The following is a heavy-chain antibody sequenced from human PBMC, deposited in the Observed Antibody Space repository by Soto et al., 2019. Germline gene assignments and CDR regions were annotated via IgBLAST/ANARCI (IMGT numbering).Heavy chain of an antibody. V-gene: IGHV3-74*01. D-gene: IGHD3-10*01. J-gene: IGHJ4*02. Sequence: GGSLRLSCAASGFTFSSYWMHWVRQAPGKGLVWVSRINSDGSSTSYADSVKGRFTISRDNAKNTLYLQMNSLRAEDTAVYYCARGPYYYGSGSYYENYFAYRGQGTLVTVSS. CDR1: GFTFSSYW. CDR3: ARGPYYYGSGSYYENYFAY. CDR2: INSDGSST.